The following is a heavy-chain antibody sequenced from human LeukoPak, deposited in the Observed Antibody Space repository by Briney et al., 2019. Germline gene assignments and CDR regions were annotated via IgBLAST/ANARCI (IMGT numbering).Heavy chain of an antibody. Sequence: SGGSLRLSCAASGFTFSSYNMNWVRQAPEKGLEWVSSITSGSSYIYYADSVKGRFTISRDNAKNSLYLQMNSLRAEDTAVYYCARDPYSGSYGNYYYYFMDVWGKGTTVTISS. J-gene: IGHJ6*03. CDR3: ARDPYSGSYGNYYYYFMDV. CDR1: GFTFSSYN. V-gene: IGHV3-21*01. CDR2: ITSGSSYI. D-gene: IGHD1-26*01.